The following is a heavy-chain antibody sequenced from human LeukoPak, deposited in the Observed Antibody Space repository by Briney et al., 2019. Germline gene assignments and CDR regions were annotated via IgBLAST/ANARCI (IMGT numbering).Heavy chain of an antibody. D-gene: IGHD6-25*01. CDR2: IYYSGSI. J-gene: IGHJ4*02. Sequence: SETLSLTCTVSGGSISSYYWSWIRQPPGKGLEWIGYIYYSGSINYNPSLKSRVTISVDTSKNQFSLKLRSVTAADTAVYYCARRNRAAAGVDYWGQGTLVTVSS. CDR3: ARRNRAAAGVDY. CDR1: GGSISSYY. V-gene: IGHV4-59*08.